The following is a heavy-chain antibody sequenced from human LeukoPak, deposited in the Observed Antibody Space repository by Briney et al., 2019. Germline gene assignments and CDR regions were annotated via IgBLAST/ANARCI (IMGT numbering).Heavy chain of an antibody. J-gene: IGHJ4*02. Sequence: GGSLRLSCAASGFTFSSYAMHWVRQAPGKGLEWVAVISYDGSNKYYADSVKGRFTISRDNPKHTLYLQMNSQRAEDTSVFYCARMMAAAGYYFDYWGQGTLVTVSS. D-gene: IGHD6-13*01. V-gene: IGHV3-30-3*01. CDR1: GFTFSSYA. CDR2: ISYDGSNK. CDR3: ARMMAAAGYYFDY.